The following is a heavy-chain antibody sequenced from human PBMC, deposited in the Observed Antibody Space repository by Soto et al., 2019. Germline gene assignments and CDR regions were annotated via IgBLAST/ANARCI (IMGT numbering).Heavy chain of an antibody. CDR1: GYTFTSYY. J-gene: IGHJ4*02. CDR2: INPSGGST. V-gene: IGHV1-46*01. Sequence: GASVKVSCKASGYTFTSYYMHWVRQAPGQGLEWMGIINPSGGSTSYAQKFQGRVTMTRDTSTSTVYMELSSLRSEDTAVYYCARPCGYDSSGYRVYCFDYWGQGTLVTVSS. CDR3: ARPCGYDSSGYRVYCFDY. D-gene: IGHD3-22*01.